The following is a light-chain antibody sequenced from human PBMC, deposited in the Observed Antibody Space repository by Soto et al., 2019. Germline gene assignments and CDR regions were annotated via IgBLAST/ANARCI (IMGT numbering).Light chain of an antibody. J-gene: IGKJ2*01. CDR3: QHYNNWPFT. CDR1: QSFSSN. Sequence: EIVMTQSPATLSVSPGERATLSCRASQSFSSNLAWYQQKPGQAPTLLIYGASARATGIPVRFSGSRSGTEFTLTISSLQSEDFAVYYCQHYNNWPFTFGQGTKLEIK. V-gene: IGKV3-15*01. CDR2: GAS.